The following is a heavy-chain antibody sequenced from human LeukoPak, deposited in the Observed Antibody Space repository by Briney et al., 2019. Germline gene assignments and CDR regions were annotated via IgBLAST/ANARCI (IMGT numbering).Heavy chain of an antibody. CDR3: ARDKFRGYFDY. CDR1: EFTVSTNY. D-gene: IGHD3-10*01. J-gene: IGHJ4*02. CDR2: IYSGGTT. Sequence: GGSLRLSCAASEFTVSTNYMNWVRQAPGKGLEWVSAIYSGGTTYYADSVKGRFTISRDTSKNTLYLQMNGLRAEDTAVYYCARDKFRGYFDYWGQGTLVTVSS. V-gene: IGHV3-66*01.